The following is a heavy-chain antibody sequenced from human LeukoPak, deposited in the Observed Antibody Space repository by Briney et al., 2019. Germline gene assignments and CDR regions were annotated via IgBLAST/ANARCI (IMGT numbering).Heavy chain of an antibody. CDR2: IRQDGSEK. V-gene: IGHV3-7*01. CDR1: GFSFRSYW. D-gene: IGHD3-9*01. J-gene: IGHJ5*02. Sequence: PGGSLRLSCAATGFSFRSYWMNWVRQAPGKGLEWLAIIRQDGSEKHYKGSVEGRFTISRDNAKNSLHLQMNSPRAEETAVYYCAGGSGYLITSWGQGTLVTVSS. CDR3: AGGSGYLITS.